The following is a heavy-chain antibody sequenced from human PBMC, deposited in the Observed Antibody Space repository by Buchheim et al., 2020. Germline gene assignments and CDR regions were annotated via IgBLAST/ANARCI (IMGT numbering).Heavy chain of an antibody. J-gene: IGHJ4*02. CDR1: GFTFSSYA. Sequence: QVQLVESGGGVVQPGRSLRLSCAASGFTFSSYAMHWVRQAPGKGLEWVAVISYDGSNKYYADSVKGRFTISRDNSKNTLYLKMNSLRAEDTAVYYCARDHFDYWGQGTL. CDR3: ARDHFDY. CDR2: ISYDGSNK. V-gene: IGHV3-30-3*01.